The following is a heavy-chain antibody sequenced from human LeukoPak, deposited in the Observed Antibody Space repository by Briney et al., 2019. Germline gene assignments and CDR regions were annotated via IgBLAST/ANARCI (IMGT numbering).Heavy chain of an antibody. CDR2: ISAYNGNT. Sequence: ASVKVSCKASVYTFTSYGISWVRQAHGQGLEWMGWISAYNGNTNYAQKLQGRVTMTTDTSTSTAYMELRSLRSDDTAVYYCARGATYYYDSSGYYFDYWGQGTLVTVSS. CDR3: ARGATYYYDSSGYYFDY. J-gene: IGHJ4*02. D-gene: IGHD3-22*01. V-gene: IGHV1-18*01. CDR1: VYTFTSYG.